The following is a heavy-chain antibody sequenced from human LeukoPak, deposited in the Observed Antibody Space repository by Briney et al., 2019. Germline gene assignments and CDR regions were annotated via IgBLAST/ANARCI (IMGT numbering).Heavy chain of an antibody. CDR2: ISGSGGST. J-gene: IGHJ3*02. D-gene: IGHD5-18*01. CDR3: AKDGYSYGYDAFDI. V-gene: IGHV3-23*01. Sequence: GGSLRLSCAASGFTFSDHYMDWVRQAPGKGLEWVSAISGSGGSTYYADSVKGRFTISRDNSKNTLYLQMNSLRAEDTAVYYCAKDGYSYGYDAFDIWGQGTMVTVSS. CDR1: GFTFSDHY.